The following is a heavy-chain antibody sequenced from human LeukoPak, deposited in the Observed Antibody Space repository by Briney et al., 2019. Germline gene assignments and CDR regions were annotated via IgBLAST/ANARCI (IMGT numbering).Heavy chain of an antibody. V-gene: IGHV3-48*01. CDR2: IRSDSKTI. D-gene: IGHD1-20*01. Sequence: GGSLRLSCAASGFTFKNEPMNWVRQAPGKGLEWVSHIRSDSKTIVCADSVKGRFTISRDNAKNSLSLQMNSLRAEDTAVYYCARDYNWVFDYWGQGTLVTVSS. CDR3: ARDYNWVFDY. J-gene: IGHJ4*02. CDR1: GFTFKNEP.